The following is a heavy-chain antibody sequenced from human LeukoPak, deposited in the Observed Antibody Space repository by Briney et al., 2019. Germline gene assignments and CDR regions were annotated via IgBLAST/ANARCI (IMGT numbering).Heavy chain of an antibody. CDR1: GFTFSSYS. J-gene: IGHJ4*02. V-gene: IGHV3-48*01. D-gene: IGHD2-15*01. CDR3: AIGSGTLVAATPFDY. Sequence: PGGSLRLSCAASGFTFSSYSMNWVREAPGEGLEGVSYSSSSSSTTYYAHSFQGRFTISRDNAKNSLYLQMNSLRTEDTAVYYCAIGSGTLVAATPFDYWGQGTLATVSS. CDR2: SSSSSSTT.